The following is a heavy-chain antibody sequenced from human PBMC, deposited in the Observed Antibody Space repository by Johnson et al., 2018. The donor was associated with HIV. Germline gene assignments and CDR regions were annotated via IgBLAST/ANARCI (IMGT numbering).Heavy chain of an antibody. D-gene: IGHD3-10*01. J-gene: IGHJ3*02. CDR2: IKQDGSEK. V-gene: IGHV3-7*05. CDR3: VGVITEVGTRWAFDI. Sequence: VQLVESGGGLVQPGGSLRLSCAASGFTFSNYWMSWVRQAPGKGLEWVANIKQDGSEKYYVDSVKGRFTISRDNAKNSRYLQMNSLRAEDTAVYYCVGVITEVGTRWAFDIWGQGTMVTVSS. CDR1: GFTFSNYW.